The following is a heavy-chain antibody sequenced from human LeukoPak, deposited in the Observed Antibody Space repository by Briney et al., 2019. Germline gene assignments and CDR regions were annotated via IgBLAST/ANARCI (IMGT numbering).Heavy chain of an antibody. Sequence: PSETLSLTCTVSGGSISSYYWSWIRQPPGKGLEWIGYIYYSGSTNYNPSLKSRVTISVDTSKNQFSLKLSSVTAADTAVYYCARHPNPSIPDYWGQGTLVTVSS. D-gene: IGHD2-2*02. CDR2: IYYSGST. V-gene: IGHV4-59*08. CDR3: ARHPNPSIPDY. CDR1: GGSISSYY. J-gene: IGHJ4*02.